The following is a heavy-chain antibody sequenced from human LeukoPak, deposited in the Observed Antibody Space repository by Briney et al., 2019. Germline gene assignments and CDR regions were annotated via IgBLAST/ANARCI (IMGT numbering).Heavy chain of an antibody. Sequence: GGSLRLSCAASGFTSSSYAMSWVRQAPGKGLEWVSAISGRGDNTYYADSVKGRFTISRDNAKDTVYLQMNSLRAEDAAVYYCAKEGANAFQDYWGQGALVTVSS. J-gene: IGHJ4*02. CDR1: GFTSSSYA. D-gene: IGHD3-3*02. CDR2: ISGRGDNT. V-gene: IGHV3-23*01. CDR3: AKEGANAFQDY.